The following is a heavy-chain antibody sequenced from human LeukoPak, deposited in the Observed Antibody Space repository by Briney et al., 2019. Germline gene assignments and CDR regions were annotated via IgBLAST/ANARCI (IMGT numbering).Heavy chain of an antibody. V-gene: IGHV3-21*04. CDR3: ANPGFGGWPVFYYYYYYMDV. CDR2: ISSSSSYI. Sequence: GGSLRLSCAASGFTVSNAWMSWVRQAPGKGLEWVSSISSSSSYIYYADSVKGRFTISRDNAKNSLYLQMNSLRAEDTAVYYCANPGFGGWPVFYYYYYYMDVWGKGTTVTVSS. J-gene: IGHJ6*03. CDR1: GFTVSNAW. D-gene: IGHD6-19*01.